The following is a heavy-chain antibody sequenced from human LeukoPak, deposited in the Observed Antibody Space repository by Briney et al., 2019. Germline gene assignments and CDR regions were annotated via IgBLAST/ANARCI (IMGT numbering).Heavy chain of an antibody. Sequence: GGSLRLSCAASGFTFSSYWMHWVRQAPGKGLVWVSRINSDGSSTSYADSVKGRFTISRDNAKNTLYLQMNSLRAEDTAVYYCARGSYSYYYYMDVWGKGTTVTISS. V-gene: IGHV3-74*01. D-gene: IGHD1-26*01. CDR3: ARGSYSYYYYMDV. CDR2: INSDGSST. J-gene: IGHJ6*03. CDR1: GFTFSSYW.